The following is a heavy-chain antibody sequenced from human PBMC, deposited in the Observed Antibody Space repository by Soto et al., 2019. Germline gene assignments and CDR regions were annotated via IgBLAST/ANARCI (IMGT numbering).Heavy chain of an antibody. CDR1: GYNFSSYW. Sequence: EVQLVQSGAEVKKPGESLKISCKGSGYNFSSYWIAWVRQMPGKGLEWMGIIYPGDSDTRFSPSFQGQVTISADKSISAAYLQWSSLKASDTAMYYCARHNHYGGTGYTLDYWGQGTLVTVSS. J-gene: IGHJ4*02. CDR3: ARHNHYGGTGYTLDY. D-gene: IGHD3-9*01. CDR2: IYPGDSDT. V-gene: IGHV5-51*01.